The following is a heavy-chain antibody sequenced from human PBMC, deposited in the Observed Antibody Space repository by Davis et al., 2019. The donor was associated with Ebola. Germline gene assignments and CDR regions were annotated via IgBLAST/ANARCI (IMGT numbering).Heavy chain of an antibody. CDR3: ARGLWDSIGYYFDY. D-gene: IGHD3-22*01. CDR1: GFTISTYW. Sequence: PGGSLRLSCVASGFTISTYWMHWVRQSPGKGLEWVANIKEDGSEKYYVDSVKGRFTISRDNAKNSLYLQMNSLRAEDTAVYYCARGLWDSIGYYFDYWGQGTLVTVSS. J-gene: IGHJ4*02. CDR2: IKEDGSEK. V-gene: IGHV3-7*01.